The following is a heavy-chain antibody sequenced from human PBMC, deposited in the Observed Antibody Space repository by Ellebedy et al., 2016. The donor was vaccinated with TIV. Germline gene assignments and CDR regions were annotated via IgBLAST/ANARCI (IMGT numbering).Heavy chain of an antibody. D-gene: IGHD3-22*01. J-gene: IGHJ4*02. CDR2: IWHDGSNN. CDR1: GFTFDNHA. CDR3: AREAPYASRGRGLDY. V-gene: IGHV3-33*01. Sequence: GESLKISCVASGFTFDNHAMHWVRQAPGKGLEWVAIIWHDGSNNFYADSVKGRFTISRDNSKNTVYLQMNSLRADDTAVYYCAREAPYASRGRGLDYWGQGTLVTVSS.